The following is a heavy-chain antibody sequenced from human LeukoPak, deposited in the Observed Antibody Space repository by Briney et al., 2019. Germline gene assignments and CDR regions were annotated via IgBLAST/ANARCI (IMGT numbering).Heavy chain of an antibody. CDR3: ARDMDIQLWRGFIDY. D-gene: IGHD5-18*01. CDR1: GFTFSSYA. V-gene: IGHV3-30-3*01. J-gene: IGHJ4*02. Sequence: GRSLRLSCAASGFTFSSYAMHWVRQAPGKGLEWVAVISYDGSNKYYADSVKGRFTISRDNSKNTLYLQMNSLRAEDTAVYYCARDMDIQLWRGFIDYWGQGTLVTVSS. CDR2: ISYDGSNK.